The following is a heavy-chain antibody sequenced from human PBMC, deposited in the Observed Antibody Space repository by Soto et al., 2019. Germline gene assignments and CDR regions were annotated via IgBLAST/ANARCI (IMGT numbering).Heavy chain of an antibody. CDR2: INHSGST. V-gene: IGHV4-34*01. Sequence: SETLSLTCAVYGGSFSGYYWSWIRQPPGKGLEWIGEINHSGSTNYNPSLKSRVTISVDTSKNQFSLKLSSVTAADTAVYYCAIGLSVWAGNYYYYYGMDVWGQGTTVTVSS. CDR3: AIGLSVWAGNYYYYYGMDV. CDR1: GGSFSGYY. D-gene: IGHD2-8*01. J-gene: IGHJ6*02.